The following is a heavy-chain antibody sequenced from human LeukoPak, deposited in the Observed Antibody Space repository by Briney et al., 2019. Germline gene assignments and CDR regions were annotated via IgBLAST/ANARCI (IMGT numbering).Heavy chain of an antibody. CDR2: IYSDDST. J-gene: IGHJ4*02. V-gene: IGHV3-53*01. CDR3: ASRPRDAAALDY. Sequence: GGSLRLSCVASGFTVSDVYMSWVRQAPGQGLDWVSVIYSDDSTYYADSVKGRFTISRDNSKNTLNLQMNSLRAEDTAVYYCASRPRDAAALDYWGQGTLVTVSS. CDR1: GFTVSDVY. D-gene: IGHD6-13*01.